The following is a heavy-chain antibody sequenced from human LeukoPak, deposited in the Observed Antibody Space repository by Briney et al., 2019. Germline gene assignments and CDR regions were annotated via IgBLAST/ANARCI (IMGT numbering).Heavy chain of an antibody. CDR1: GYTFTSNY. CDR3: ARDEGYYDSSGYYRFDY. D-gene: IGHD3-22*01. J-gene: IGHJ4*02. CDR2: ISPSGGST. Sequence: ASVKVSCKAFGYTFTSNYMHWVRQAPGQGPEWMGVISPSGGSTTYAQKFQGRVTLTRDMSTSTAYMELRSLRSDDTALYYCARDEGYYDSSGYYRFDYWGQGTLVTVSS. V-gene: IGHV1-46*01.